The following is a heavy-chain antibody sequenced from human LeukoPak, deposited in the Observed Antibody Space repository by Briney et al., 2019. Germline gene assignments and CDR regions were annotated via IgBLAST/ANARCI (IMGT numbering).Heavy chain of an antibody. CDR3: TRDRGAYNLYDY. V-gene: IGHV3-49*03. Sequence: GGYPRLSCTASGFTFGDYAMSWIRQAPGKGQEWVGFIRSKAYGETADYAASVKGRFTISRDDSKAIAYLQMNSLKTEDTAVYHCTRDRGAYNLYDYWGQGTLVTVSS. D-gene: IGHD1-1*01. CDR2: IRSKAYGETA. CDR1: GFTFGDYA. J-gene: IGHJ4*02.